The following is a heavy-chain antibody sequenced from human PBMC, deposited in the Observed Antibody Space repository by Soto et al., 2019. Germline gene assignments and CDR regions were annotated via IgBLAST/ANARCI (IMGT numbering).Heavy chain of an antibody. V-gene: IGHV4-59*01. CDR3: ARDGAGYCSSTSCYDPGTYYYYGMDV. CDR2: IYYSGST. D-gene: IGHD2-2*03. J-gene: IGHJ6*02. CDR1: GGSIISYY. Sequence: SETLSLTCTVSGGSIISYYWSWIRQPPGKGLEWIGYIYYSGSTNYNPSLKSRVTISVDTSKNQFSLKLSSVTAADTAVYHCARDGAGYCSSTSCYDPGTYYYYGMDVWGQGTTVTVSS.